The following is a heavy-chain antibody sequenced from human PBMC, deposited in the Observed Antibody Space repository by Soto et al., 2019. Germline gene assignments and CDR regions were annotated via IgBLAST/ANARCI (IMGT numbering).Heavy chain of an antibody. V-gene: IGHV4-39*01. CDR2: ISYSGSA. CDR1: DGSSGNRSDY. CDR3: ARQRSDMITFGGVIAPFDY. Sequence: SQPLCVTYSVSDGSSGNRSDYWGMNRQPPGKGLEWIGSISYSGSANYNPSLKSRVTLSVDTSKNQFSLKLSSVTAADTAVYYCARQRSDMITFGGVIAPFDYWGQGTLVTVSS. J-gene: IGHJ4*02. D-gene: IGHD3-16*02.